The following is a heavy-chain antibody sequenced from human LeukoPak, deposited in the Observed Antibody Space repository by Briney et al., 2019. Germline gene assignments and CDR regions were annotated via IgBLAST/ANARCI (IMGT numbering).Heavy chain of an antibody. CDR2: IRYDGSNK. Sequence: PGGSLRLSCAASGFTFSSYGMHWVRQAPGKGLEWVAFIRYDGSNKYYADSVKGRFTISRDNSKNTLYLQMNSLRAEDTAVYYCAQQWLVLGAFDIWGQGTMVTVSS. D-gene: IGHD6-19*01. V-gene: IGHV3-30*02. CDR3: AQQWLVLGAFDI. J-gene: IGHJ3*02. CDR1: GFTFSSYG.